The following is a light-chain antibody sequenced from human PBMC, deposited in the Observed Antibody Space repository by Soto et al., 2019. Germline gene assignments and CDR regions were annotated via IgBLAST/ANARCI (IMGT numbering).Light chain of an antibody. J-gene: IGLJ2*01. CDR1: NIGSNS. V-gene: IGLV3-21*04. Sequence: SYELTQPPSVSVAPGKTARITCGGNNIGSNSVHWYQQKPGQAPVLVIYYDSDRPSGIPERFSGSNSGNTATLTISRVEAGDEADYYCQVWDSSNVVFGGGTKLTVL. CDR2: YDS. CDR3: QVWDSSNVV.